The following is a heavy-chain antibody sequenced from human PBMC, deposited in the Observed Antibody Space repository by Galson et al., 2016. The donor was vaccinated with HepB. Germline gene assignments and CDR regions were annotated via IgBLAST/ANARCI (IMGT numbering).Heavy chain of an antibody. J-gene: IGHJ4*02. CDR3: ARQKESREYVGNSPDY. Sequence: SLRLSCAVSGFTFSRHWMSWVRQAPGKGLEWVANVDLGDGAKYYVNSVAGRFTISRNNARNSLYLQMNILRADDTALYYWARQKESREYVGNSPDYWGQGTQVIVSS. CDR1: GFTFSRHW. CDR2: VDLGDGAK. D-gene: IGHD4-23*01. V-gene: IGHV3-7*01.